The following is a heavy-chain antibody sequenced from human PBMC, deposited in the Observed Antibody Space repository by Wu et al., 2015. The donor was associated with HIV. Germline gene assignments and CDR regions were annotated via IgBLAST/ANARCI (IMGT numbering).Heavy chain of an antibody. D-gene: IGHD4/OR15-4a*01. Sequence: QVQLVQSGAEVKKPGSSVKISCKTSGGTFDNYAINWVRQAPGQGLEWMGWINPNTGGTNYAQKFQGRVTLTRDTSISTAYMELSGLRYDDTAFYYCAKAGMANYYFDYWGQGTLVTVSS. CDR3: AKAGMANYYFDY. J-gene: IGHJ4*02. CDR2: INPNTGGT. CDR1: GGTFDNYA. V-gene: IGHV1-2*02.